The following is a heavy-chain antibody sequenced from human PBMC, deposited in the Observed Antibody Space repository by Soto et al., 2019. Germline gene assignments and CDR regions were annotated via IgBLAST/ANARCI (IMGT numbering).Heavy chain of an antibody. D-gene: IGHD6-13*01. CDR1: GYTFTHYY. CDR3: ARDLAAGDY. CDR2: INPASGST. V-gene: IGHV1-46*01. Sequence: QVQLVQSGAEVKKPGASVKLSCRTSGYTFTHYYIPWVRQAPGQGLEWLALINPASGSTNYAQDFKGRVTLTMAKSTTTVYMELRGLRAEDTPIFYCARDLAAGDYWGQGTLVTVSS. J-gene: IGHJ4*02.